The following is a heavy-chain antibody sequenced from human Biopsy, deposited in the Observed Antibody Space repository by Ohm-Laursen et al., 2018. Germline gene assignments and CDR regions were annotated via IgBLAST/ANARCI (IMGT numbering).Heavy chain of an antibody. J-gene: IGHJ4*02. CDR2: RFHSGSP. CDR3: VRLNRRGNIIFFDY. CDR1: GGSITADF. V-gene: IGHV4-59*08. D-gene: IGHD3/OR15-3a*01. Sequence: TLSLTCTVSGGSITADFWTWIRQTPGERLEGIGYRFHSGSPMYNPSLKSRVTISVDTSKGQFSLTFNSVTAADTAVYYCVRLNRRGNIIFFDYWGRGTLVTVSS.